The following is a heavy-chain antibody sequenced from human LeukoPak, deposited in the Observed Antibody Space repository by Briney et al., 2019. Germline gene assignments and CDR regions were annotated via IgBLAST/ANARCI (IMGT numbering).Heavy chain of an antibody. Sequence: ASVKVSCKASGYTFTSYGISWVRQAPGQGLEWMGWISGHNGDTDYAQNFQHRVTMTTDTSTSTASMELRSLTSDDTAVYYCARDGDPLESLYYYGMDVWGQGTPVIVSS. CDR1: GYTFTSYG. J-gene: IGHJ6*02. D-gene: IGHD3-3*01. CDR2: ISGHNGDT. V-gene: IGHV1-18*01. CDR3: ARDGDPLESLYYYGMDV.